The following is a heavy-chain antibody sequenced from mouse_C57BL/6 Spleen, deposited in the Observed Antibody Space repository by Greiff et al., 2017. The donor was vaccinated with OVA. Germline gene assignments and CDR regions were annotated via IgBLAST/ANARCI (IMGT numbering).Heavy chain of an antibody. D-gene: IGHD1-1*01. Sequence: EVQLQQSGAELVKPGASVKLSCTASGFNIKDYYMPWVKQRTEQGLEWIGRIDPEDGETKYAPKFQGEATITADTSSNTAYLQLSSLTSEDTAVYYCARVYYGSTWYFDVWGTGTTVTVSS. J-gene: IGHJ1*03. CDR2: IDPEDGET. CDR3: ARVYYGSTWYFDV. CDR1: GFNIKDYY. V-gene: IGHV14-2*01.